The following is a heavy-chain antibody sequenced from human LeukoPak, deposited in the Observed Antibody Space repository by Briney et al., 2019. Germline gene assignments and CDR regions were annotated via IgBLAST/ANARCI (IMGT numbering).Heavy chain of an antibody. D-gene: IGHD6-13*01. V-gene: IGHV1-8*01. CDR1: GYTFTTYD. Sequence: ASVKVSCKASGYTFTTYDINGVRQAAGQGREWMGYMNPNSSYTGYPQKFQGRITLTRDTSINTAYMELSSLRSYDTAMYYCARELSRAEYWGQGTLATVS. J-gene: IGHJ4*02. CDR2: MNPNSSYT. CDR3: ARELSRAEY.